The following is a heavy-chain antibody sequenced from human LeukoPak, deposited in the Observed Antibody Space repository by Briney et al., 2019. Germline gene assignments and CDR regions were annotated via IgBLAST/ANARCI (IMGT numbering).Heavy chain of an antibody. D-gene: IGHD6-13*01. Sequence: GGSLRLSCAASGFTFSSYAMHWVRQAPGKGLEWVAAISYDGSNKYSADSVKGRFTISRDNAKNTLYLQMNSLRAEDTAVYYCARERGSSSWFDYWGQGTLVTVSS. J-gene: IGHJ4*02. CDR1: GFTFSSYA. CDR2: ISYDGSNK. V-gene: IGHV3-30*04. CDR3: ARERGSSSWFDY.